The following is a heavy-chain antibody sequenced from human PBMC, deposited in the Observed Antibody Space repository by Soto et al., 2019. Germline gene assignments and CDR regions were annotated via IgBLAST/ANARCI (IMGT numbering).Heavy chain of an antibody. J-gene: IGHJ4*02. V-gene: IGHV3-48*03. CDR3: VRGCRDYYDSSGFEY. CDR2: TNGSGSTI. CDR1: GFTFGSYD. D-gene: IGHD3-22*01. Sequence: GGSLRLSCEASGFTFGSYDMNWVRQAPGKGLEWVSQTNGSGSTIYNADFLKGRLTIYRDNAKNSLYLQMNILRAEDTAVDYCVRGCRDYYDSSGFEYWGQGTLVTVSS.